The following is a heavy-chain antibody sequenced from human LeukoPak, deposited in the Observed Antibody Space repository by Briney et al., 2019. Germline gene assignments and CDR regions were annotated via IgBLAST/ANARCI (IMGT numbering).Heavy chain of an antibody. J-gene: IGHJ3*02. D-gene: IGHD1-1*01. V-gene: IGHV4-59*01. CDR1: GGSISSYY. CDR2: IYYSGST. Sequence: PSETLSLTCTVSGGSISSYYWSWIRQPPGKGLEWIEYIYYSGSTNYNPSLKSRVTISVDTSKNQFSLKLSSVTAADTAVYYCARAHKLNAFDIWGQGTMVTVSS. CDR3: ARAHKLNAFDI.